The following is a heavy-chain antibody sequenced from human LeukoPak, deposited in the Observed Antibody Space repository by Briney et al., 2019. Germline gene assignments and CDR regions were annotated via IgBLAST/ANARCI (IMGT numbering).Heavy chain of an antibody. V-gene: IGHV4-61*02. CDR1: GGSISSGSYY. J-gene: IGHJ4*02. CDR3: AREANYDFWSGSTLDY. D-gene: IGHD3-3*01. Sequence: SETLSLTCTVSGGSISSGSYYWSWIRQPAGKGLEWVGRIYTSGSTNYNPSLKSRVTISVDTSKNQFSLKLSSVAAADTAVYYCAREANYDFWSGSTLDYWGQGTLVTVSS. CDR2: IYTSGST.